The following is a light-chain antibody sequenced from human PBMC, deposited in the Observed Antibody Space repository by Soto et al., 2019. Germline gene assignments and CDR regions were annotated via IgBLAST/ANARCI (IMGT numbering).Light chain of an antibody. J-gene: IGLJ1*01. Sequence: SMLTQPISLSVSPGQSITISCTGNSNDIGSYDYVCWYQQHPGKAPRLLIHGVHNRSPGISGRFSASKSGLTASLTISGLQAEEEADYYCTAFSANRVYLFGPGTKVTVL. CDR3: TAFSANRVYL. V-gene: IGLV2-14*01. CDR2: GVH. CDR1: SNDIGSYDY.